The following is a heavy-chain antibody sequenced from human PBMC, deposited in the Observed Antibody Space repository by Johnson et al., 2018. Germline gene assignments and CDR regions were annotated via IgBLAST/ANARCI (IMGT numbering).Heavy chain of an antibody. CDR1: GFTFSSYG. CDR3: AKDRASYNWNLGYYYGMDV. CDR2: ISYDGSNK. Sequence: QVQLVESGGGLVQPGRSLRLSCAASGFTFSSYGMHWVRQAPGKGLEWVAVISYDGSNKYYADSVKGRFTISRDNSKNTLYLQMNSLRAEDTAVYYCAKDRASYNWNLGYYYGMDVWGQGTTVTVSS. V-gene: IGHV3-30*18. D-gene: IGHD1-20*01. J-gene: IGHJ6*02.